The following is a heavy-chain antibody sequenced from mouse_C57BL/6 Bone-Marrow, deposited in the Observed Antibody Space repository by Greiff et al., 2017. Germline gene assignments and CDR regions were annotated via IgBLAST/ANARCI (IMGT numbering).Heavy chain of an antibody. CDR1: GYPFTSYW. J-gene: IGHJ2*01. CDR3: AGGWLRFDN. V-gene: IGHV1-64*01. D-gene: IGHD2-3*01. Sequence: QVQLQQPGAELVKPGASVTLSCKASGYPFTSYWMHWVKQWPGQGLEWIGMIHPNSGSTNYNEKFKSKATLTVDKSSSTAYMQLSSLTSEDAAVYNCAGGWLRFDNWGQGTTRTVSS. CDR2: IHPNSGST.